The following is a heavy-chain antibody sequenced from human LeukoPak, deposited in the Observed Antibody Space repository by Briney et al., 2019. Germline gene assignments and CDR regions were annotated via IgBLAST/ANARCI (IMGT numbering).Heavy chain of an antibody. CDR2: IYYSGST. D-gene: IGHD3-10*01. CDR3: ARTYYGSGSYAFDI. J-gene: IGHJ3*02. Sequence: PSETLSLTCTVSGGSISSSSYYWGWIRQPPGKGLEWIGSIYYSGSTYYNPSLKSRVTISVDTSKNQFSLKLTSVTAADTAVYHCARTYYGSGSYAFDIWGQGTMVTVPS. CDR1: GGSISSSSYY. V-gene: IGHV4-39*01.